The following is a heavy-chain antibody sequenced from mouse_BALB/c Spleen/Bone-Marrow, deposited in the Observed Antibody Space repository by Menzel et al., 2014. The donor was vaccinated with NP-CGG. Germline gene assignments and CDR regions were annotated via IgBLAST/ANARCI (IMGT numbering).Heavy chain of an antibody. V-gene: IGHV2-9*02. Sequence: VQLRQSGPGLVAPSQSLSITCTVSGFSLTSHGVHWVRQSPGKGLEWLGIIWAGGSTNHNLALMSRLSISKDNSKSQVFLKMNSLQTDDTAIYYCARYLNYYGAMDYWGQGTSVTVSS. J-gene: IGHJ4*01. CDR2: IWAGGST. CDR1: GFSLTSHG. D-gene: IGHD1-1*01. CDR3: ARYLNYYGAMDY.